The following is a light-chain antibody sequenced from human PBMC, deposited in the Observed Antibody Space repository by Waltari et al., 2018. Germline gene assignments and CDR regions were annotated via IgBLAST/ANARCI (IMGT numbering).Light chain of an antibody. V-gene: IGLV1-40*01. Sequence: QSVLTQPPSLSGAPGQRVTIPCTGSRSNIGATYDVHWYQQFPGTAPKLLISRSTNRPAGVPDRCSGSKSGTSASLAITGLQAEDGADYYCQSYDSLTGWVFGGGTRLTVL. CDR2: RST. J-gene: IGLJ3*02. CDR3: QSYDSLTGWV. CDR1: RSNIGATYD.